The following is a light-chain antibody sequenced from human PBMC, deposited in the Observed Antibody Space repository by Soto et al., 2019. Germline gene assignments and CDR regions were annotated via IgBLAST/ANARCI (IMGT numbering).Light chain of an antibody. CDR2: EVS. Sequence: QSALTQPPSASGSPGQSVTISCTGTSSDVCGYNYVSWYQQHPGKAPKLMISEVSKRPSGVPDRFSGSKSGNTASLTVPGLRAEDEADYYCSSFSGTNNLVFGGGTKLTVL. V-gene: IGLV2-8*01. J-gene: IGLJ2*01. CDR3: SSFSGTNNLV. CDR1: SSDVCGYNY.